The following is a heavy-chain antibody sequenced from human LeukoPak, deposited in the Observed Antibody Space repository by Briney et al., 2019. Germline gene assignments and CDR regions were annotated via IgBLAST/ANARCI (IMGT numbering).Heavy chain of an antibody. D-gene: IGHD6-13*01. CDR1: GGSFSRCY. CDR3: ARDVAAASDY. V-gene: IGHV4-4*07. J-gene: IGHJ4*02. Sequence: ASETLSLTCAVYGGSFSRCYWRWMRQPAGKGREWIVRIYTSGSTNYNPALKSRVTMSVDTSKNQCSLKLSSVTAADTAVYYCARDVAAASDYWGQGTLVTVSS. CDR2: IYTSGST.